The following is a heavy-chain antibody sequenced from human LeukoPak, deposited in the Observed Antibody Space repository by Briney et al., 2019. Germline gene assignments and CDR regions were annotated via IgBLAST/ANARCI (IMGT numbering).Heavy chain of an antibody. CDR1: GGTFSSYA. Sequence: KVSCKASGGTFSSYAISWVRQAPGQGLEWMGGIIPIFGTANYAQKFQGRVTITADESTSTAYMELSSLRSEDTAVYYCATTAGTPFHYFDYWGQGTLVTVSS. D-gene: IGHD6-19*01. CDR2: IIPIFGTA. V-gene: IGHV1-69*01. CDR3: ATTAGTPFHYFDY. J-gene: IGHJ4*02.